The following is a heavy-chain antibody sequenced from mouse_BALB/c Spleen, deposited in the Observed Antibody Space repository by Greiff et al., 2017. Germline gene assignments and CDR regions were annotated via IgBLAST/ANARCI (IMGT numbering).Heavy chain of an antibody. CDR3: NALTMTSWFAY. CDR1: GFNIKDYY. D-gene: IGHD2-4*01. CDR2: IDPENGDT. J-gene: IGHJ3*01. Sequence: VQLQQSGAELVRSGASVKLSCTASGFNIKDYYMHWVKQRPEQGLEWIGWIDPENGDTEYAPKFQGKATMTADTSSNTAYLQLSSLTSEDTAVYYCNALTMTSWFAYWGQGTLVTVSA. V-gene: IGHV14-4*02.